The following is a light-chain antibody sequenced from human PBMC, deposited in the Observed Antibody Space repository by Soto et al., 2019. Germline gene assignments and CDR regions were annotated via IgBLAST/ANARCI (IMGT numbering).Light chain of an antibody. CDR2: EVS. CDR3: SSYTSSSTPVV. Sequence: QLVLTQPASVSGSPGQSITISCTGTSSDVGDYNYVSWYQQHPGKAPKLMIYEVSNRPSGVSNRFSGSKSGNTASLTVSGLQAEDEADYYCSSYTSSSTPVVFGGGTKLTVL. CDR1: SSDVGDYNY. J-gene: IGLJ2*01. V-gene: IGLV2-14*01.